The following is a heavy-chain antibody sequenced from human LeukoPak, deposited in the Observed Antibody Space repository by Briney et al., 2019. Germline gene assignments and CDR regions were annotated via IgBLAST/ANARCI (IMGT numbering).Heavy chain of an antibody. Sequence: GASVKVSCKVSGYTLTELSMHWVRQAPGKGLEWMGGFDPEDGETIYAQKFQGRVTMTEDTSTDTAYMELSSLRSEDTAVYYCATDKLRYFDWLPDYWGQGTLATVSS. D-gene: IGHD3-9*01. CDR3: ATDKLRYFDWLPDY. CDR1: GYTLTELS. V-gene: IGHV1-24*01. CDR2: FDPEDGET. J-gene: IGHJ4*02.